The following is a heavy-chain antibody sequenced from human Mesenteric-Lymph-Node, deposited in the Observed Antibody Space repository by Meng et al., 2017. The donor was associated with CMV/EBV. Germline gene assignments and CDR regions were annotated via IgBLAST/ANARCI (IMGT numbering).Heavy chain of an antibody. CDR3: ARGGRFCGGDCYDY. CDR1: GYTFSTYG. D-gene: IGHD2-21*01. J-gene: IGHJ4*02. Sequence: ASVKVSCKTSGYTFSTYGISWVRQAPGQGLEWLGWISPYNGKTKYAQNFQGRVTMTTDTSTTTAYMELRSLRSDDTAVYYCARGGRFCGGDCYDYWGQGTLVTVSS. V-gene: IGHV1-18*01. CDR2: ISPYNGKT.